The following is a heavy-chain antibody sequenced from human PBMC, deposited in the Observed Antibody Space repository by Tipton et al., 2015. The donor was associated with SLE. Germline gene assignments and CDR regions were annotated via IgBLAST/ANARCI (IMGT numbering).Heavy chain of an antibody. D-gene: IGHD3-3*01. Sequence: TLSLTCTVSGGSISSSSYYWGWIRQPPGKGLEWIGYFHDTGSANYNPSLQSRVSGSVDTSKNHISLRLSSVTAADTAVYYCAKLQYIFGGMDVWGKGTTVTVSS. CDR1: GGSISSSSYY. J-gene: IGHJ6*03. CDR2: FHDTGSA. V-gene: IGHV4-61*05. CDR3: AKLQYIFGGMDV.